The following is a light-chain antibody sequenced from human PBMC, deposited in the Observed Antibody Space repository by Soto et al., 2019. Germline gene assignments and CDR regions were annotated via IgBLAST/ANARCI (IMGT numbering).Light chain of an antibody. CDR3: QQTYTTPRT. CDR1: QTVSTY. V-gene: IGKV1-39*01. Sequence: DTQMTQSPSSLSASVGDRISITCRASQTVSTYLNWYQQKPGQAPTLLISATSTLQSGVPSRFSGSGSGTEFTLTITSLQPEDFATYYCQQTYTTPRTFGQGTKVAIK. J-gene: IGKJ1*01. CDR2: ATS.